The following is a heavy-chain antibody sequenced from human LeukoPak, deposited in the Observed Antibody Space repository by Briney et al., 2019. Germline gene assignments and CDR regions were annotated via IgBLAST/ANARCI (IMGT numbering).Heavy chain of an antibody. CDR1: GYSISSSNW. D-gene: IGHD5-18*01. J-gene: IGHJ5*02. CDR2: IYYSGST. V-gene: IGHV4-28*01. Sequence: SDTLSLTCAVSGYSISSSNWWGWIRQPPGKGPEWIGYIYYSGSTYYNPSLKSRVTMSVDTSKNQFSLKLSSVTAVDTAVYYCARSAMVRGNWFDPWGQGTLVTVSS. CDR3: ARSAMVRGNWFDP.